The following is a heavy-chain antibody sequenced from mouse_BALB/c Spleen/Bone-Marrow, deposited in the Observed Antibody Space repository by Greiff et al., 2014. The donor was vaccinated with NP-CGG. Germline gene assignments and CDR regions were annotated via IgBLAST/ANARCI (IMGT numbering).Heavy chain of an antibody. J-gene: IGHJ3*01. CDR3: ARNYRYAWFAY. V-gene: IGHV1-85*01. CDR1: GYTFTSYD. D-gene: IGHD2-14*01. CDR2: IFPGDGGT. Sequence: VQLQQSGAELVKPGASVKLSCKASGYTFTSYDINWVRQRPEQGLEWIGWIFPGDGGTKCNENFKGKATLTTDKSSSTAYMQLNRLTFEDSAVYFCARNYRYAWFAYWGQGTLVTVSA.